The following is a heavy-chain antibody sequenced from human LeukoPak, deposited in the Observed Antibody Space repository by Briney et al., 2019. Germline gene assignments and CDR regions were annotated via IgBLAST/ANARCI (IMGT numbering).Heavy chain of an antibody. CDR1: GYSISSDYY. V-gene: IGHV4-38-2*02. CDR2: IYQSGST. J-gene: IGHJ4*02. D-gene: IGHD2-15*01. Sequence: SETLSLTCIVSGYSISSDYYWDWIRPPPGKGLEYIGSIYQSGSTYYKPSLKSRVTISIDKSKNQFSLKLSSVTAADTAVYYCARWVETGYCSGGSCPPSGFDYWGQGTLVTVSS. CDR3: ARWVETGYCSGGSCPPSGFDY.